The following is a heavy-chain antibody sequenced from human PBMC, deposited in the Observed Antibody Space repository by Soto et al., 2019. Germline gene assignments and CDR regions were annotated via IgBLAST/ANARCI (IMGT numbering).Heavy chain of an antibody. CDR2: ISSSSSYI. CDR3: ARVGYCSSTSCYPYYYYGMDV. Sequence: EVQLVESGGGLVKPGGSLRLSCAASGFTFSRYSMNWVRQAPGKGLEWVSSISSSSSYIYYADSVKGRFTISRDNAKKSLYLQMNSLRAEDTAVYYCARVGYCSSTSCYPYYYYGMDVWGQGTTVTVSS. D-gene: IGHD2-2*01. V-gene: IGHV3-21*01. J-gene: IGHJ6*02. CDR1: GFTFSRYS.